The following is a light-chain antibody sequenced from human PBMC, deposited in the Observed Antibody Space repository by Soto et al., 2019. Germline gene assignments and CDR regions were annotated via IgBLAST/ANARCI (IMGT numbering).Light chain of an antibody. J-gene: IGKJ1*01. Sequence: DIQLTQSPSTLSASVGDRVTLTCRASQSLNTRLAWYQQRPGKAPKFLMYKASNLESGVPSRFSGSGSETEFTLTISSLQPDDFAIYYCQHYKSYPWTFGQGTKVDI. CDR3: QHYKSYPWT. CDR2: KAS. V-gene: IGKV1-5*03. CDR1: QSLNTR.